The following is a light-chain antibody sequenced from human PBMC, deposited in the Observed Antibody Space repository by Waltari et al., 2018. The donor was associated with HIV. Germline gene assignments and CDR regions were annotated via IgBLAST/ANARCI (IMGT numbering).Light chain of an antibody. J-gene: IGKJ1*01. CDR3: LQDYNLPGA. CDR1: QRIDTTS. CDR2: GAS. Sequence: VLTQSPGTLSVSPGERATLHCRASQRIDTTSLSWYQQKPGQAPRLVIYGASTRASGIPPRFSGSGSGTDFTLTISSLQPEDFASYYCLQDYNLPGAFGQGTRVEIK. V-gene: IGKV3D-7*01.